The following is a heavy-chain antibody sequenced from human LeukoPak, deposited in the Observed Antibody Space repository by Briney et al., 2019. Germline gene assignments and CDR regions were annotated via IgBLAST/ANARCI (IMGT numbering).Heavy chain of an antibody. CDR2: INQDGSEK. D-gene: IGHD1-26*01. Sequence: GGSLRLSCAASGFTFSSHWMSWVRQAPGKGLEWVANINQDGSEKYYVDSVKGRFTVSRDNAKNTLYLQMNSLRAEDTAVYYCARVGASVGAIDYWGQGTLVTVSS. CDR3: ARVGASVGAIDY. V-gene: IGHV3-7*01. CDR1: GFTFSSHW. J-gene: IGHJ4*02.